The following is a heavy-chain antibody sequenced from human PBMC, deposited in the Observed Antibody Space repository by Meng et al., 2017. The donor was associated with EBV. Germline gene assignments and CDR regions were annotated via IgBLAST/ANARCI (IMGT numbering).Heavy chain of an antibody. CDR2: IYYTGST. Sequence: QVQLQESGPGLVKPSETLSLSSTVSGGSVHNESYYWGWIRQPPGTGLEYIGYIYYTGSTNYNSSLKSRVTISLDKSKNQFSLKLTSLTAADTAIYYCARGDYTNYPRWFDPWGQGTLVTVSS. CDR1: GGSVHNESYY. V-gene: IGHV4-61*01. D-gene: IGHD4-11*01. CDR3: ARGDYTNYPRWFDP. J-gene: IGHJ5*02.